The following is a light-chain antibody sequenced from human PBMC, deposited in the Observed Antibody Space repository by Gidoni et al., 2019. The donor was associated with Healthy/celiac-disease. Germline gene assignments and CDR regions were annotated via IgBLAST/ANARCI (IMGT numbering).Light chain of an antibody. CDR1: QSVSSY. Sequence: EIVLTQSPATLSLSPGERATLSCRASQSVSSYLAWYQQKPGQAPRLLIYDASNRATGIPARFSGSVSGTDFTITSSSLEPEDFAVYYCQQSSNWPWTFGQGTKVEIK. V-gene: IGKV3-11*01. J-gene: IGKJ1*01. CDR2: DAS. CDR3: QQSSNWPWT.